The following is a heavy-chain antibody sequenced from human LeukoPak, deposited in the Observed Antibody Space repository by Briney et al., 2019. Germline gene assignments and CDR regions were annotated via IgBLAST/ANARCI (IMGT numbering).Heavy chain of an antibody. CDR3: AKDLSVWSGGAFDI. D-gene: IGHD3-3*01. J-gene: IGHJ3*02. CDR1: GFTFSSYS. Sequence: GGTLRLSCAASGFTFSSYSMNWVRQAPGKGLEWVSSISSSSSYIYYADSVKGRFTISRDNSKNTLYLQMNSLRAEDTAVYYCAKDLSVWSGGAFDIWGQGTMVTVSS. V-gene: IGHV3-21*04. CDR2: ISSSSSYI.